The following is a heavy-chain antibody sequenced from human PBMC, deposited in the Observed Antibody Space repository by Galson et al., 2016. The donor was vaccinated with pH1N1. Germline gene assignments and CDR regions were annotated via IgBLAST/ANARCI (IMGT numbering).Heavy chain of an antibody. D-gene: IGHD5-12*01. CDR1: GFTFNNFA. V-gene: IGHV3-30*09. Sequence: SLRLSCAASGFTFNNFAMHWVRQAPGKGLEWVAVVLYDGTNEYLADSVKGRFAVSRDNSKNTLHPQMNSLRPSDTALCYCARDSEYSAYDLFHWGQGTLVAVSS. J-gene: IGHJ4*02. CDR2: VLYDGTNE. CDR3: ARDSEYSAYDLFH.